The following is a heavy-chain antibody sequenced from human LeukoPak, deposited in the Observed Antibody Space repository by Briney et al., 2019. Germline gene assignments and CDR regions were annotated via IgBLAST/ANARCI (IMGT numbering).Heavy chain of an antibody. CDR2: IRYDGSNK. CDR3: AKGERGYSYGSFDY. V-gene: IGHV3-30*02. J-gene: IGHJ4*02. Sequence: PGGSLRLSCAASGFTFSSCGMHWVRQAPGKGLEWVAFIRYDGSNKYYADSVKGRFTISRDNSKNTLYLQMNSLRAEDTAVYYCAKGERGYSYGSFDYWGQGTLVTVSS. D-gene: IGHD5-18*01. CDR1: GFTFSSCG.